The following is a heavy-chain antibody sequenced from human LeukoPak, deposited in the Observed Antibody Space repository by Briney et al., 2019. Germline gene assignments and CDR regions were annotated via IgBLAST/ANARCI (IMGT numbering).Heavy chain of an antibody. V-gene: IGHV4-34*01. CDR3: ARVAIRIMITFGGVIVTGYFDY. CDR2: INHSGST. J-gene: IGHJ4*02. CDR1: GGSFSGYY. D-gene: IGHD3-16*02. Sequence: SETLSLTCAAYGGSFSGYYWSWIRQPPGKGLEWIGEINHSGSTNYNPSLKSRVTISVDTSKNQFSLKLSSVTAADTAVYYCARVAIRIMITFGGVIVTGYFDYWGQGTLVTVSS.